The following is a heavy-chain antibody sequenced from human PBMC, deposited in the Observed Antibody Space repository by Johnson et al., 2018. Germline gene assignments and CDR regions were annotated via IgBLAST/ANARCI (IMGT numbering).Heavy chain of an antibody. CDR1: GFTFSNYA. CDR3: AREDSPYHREYFRH. V-gene: IGHV3-30*04. D-gene: IGHD2-15*01. Sequence: QDQLVQSGGGVVQAGRSLRLCCAASGFTFSNYALHWVRQAPGKGLEWVALISYDGSNTYYEDAVKGRFTMSRDNSKNTVYLQMNSLKVEDTAIYYCAREDSPYHREYFRHWGQGTLVLVSS. CDR2: ISYDGSNT. J-gene: IGHJ1*01.